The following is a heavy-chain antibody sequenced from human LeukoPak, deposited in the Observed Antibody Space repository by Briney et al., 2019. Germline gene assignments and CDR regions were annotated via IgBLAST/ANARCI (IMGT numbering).Heavy chain of an antibody. V-gene: IGHV3-30*03. CDR3: AREDSGYDFEW. D-gene: IGHD5-12*01. CDR1: GFSFSSFG. Sequence: GGSLRLSCADSGFSFSSFGMHWVRLPPGKGLEWVAVISNDGNIKYYTDSVKGRFTISRENSENMLYLQMNSLRTEDTAVYYCAREDSGYDFEWWGQGTLVTVSS. J-gene: IGHJ4*02. CDR2: ISNDGNIK.